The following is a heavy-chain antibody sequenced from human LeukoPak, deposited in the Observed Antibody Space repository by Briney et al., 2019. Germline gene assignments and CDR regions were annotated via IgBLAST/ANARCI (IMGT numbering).Heavy chain of an antibody. D-gene: IGHD1-7*01. CDR2: ISHVGSNK. V-gene: IGHV3-30-3*01. J-gene: IGHJ5*02. CDR3: AKDIIWNYGGDWFDP. Sequence: GGSLRLSCAASGFTFSSFVMHWVRQAPGKGLEWVAVISHVGSNKYYADSVQGRFSISRDNSKNTLYLQMNSLRAEDTAVYYCAKDIIWNYGGDWFDPWGQGTLVTVSS. CDR1: GFTFSSFV.